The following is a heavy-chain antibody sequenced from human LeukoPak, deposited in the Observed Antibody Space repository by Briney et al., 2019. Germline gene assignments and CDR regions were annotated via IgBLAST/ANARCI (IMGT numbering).Heavy chain of an antibody. Sequence: PSETLCLTSTLSGGSITGGGYYWGWIRQHPGKGLEWIWYIFYSGSTNYNTSLKSRVTISVDTSKNQFSLKLSSVTAADTAVYYCARGGAHGDYVGYWGQGTLVTVSS. CDR1: GGSITGGGYY. CDR2: IFYSGST. D-gene: IGHD4-17*01. CDR3: ARGGAHGDYVGY. V-gene: IGHV4-31*02. J-gene: IGHJ4*02.